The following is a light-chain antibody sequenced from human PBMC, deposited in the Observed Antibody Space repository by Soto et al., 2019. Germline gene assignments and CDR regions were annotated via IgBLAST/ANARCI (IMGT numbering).Light chain of an antibody. CDR1: QSVSSY. CDR3: QQRSNWPPPFT. J-gene: IGKJ3*01. V-gene: IGKV3-11*01. CDR2: DAS. Sequence: EIVLTQSPATLSLSPGERATLSCRASQSVSSYLAWYQQKPGQAPRLLIYDASNRATGIPVRFSGSGSGTDFTLTISSLEPEDFAVYYCQQRSNWPPPFTFGPGTKVDIK.